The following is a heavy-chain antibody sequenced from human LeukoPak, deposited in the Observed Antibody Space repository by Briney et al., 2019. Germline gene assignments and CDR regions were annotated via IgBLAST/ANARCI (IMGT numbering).Heavy chain of an antibody. CDR1: GFTFSSYA. J-gene: IGHJ4*02. V-gene: IGHV3-64*01. CDR3: ARMADFWSGYPYDY. CDR2: ISSNGGST. Sequence: GGSLRLPCAASGFTFSSYAMHWVRQAPGKGLEYVSAISSNGGSTYYANSVKGRFTISRDNSKNTLYLQMGSLRAEDMAVYYCARMADFWSGYPYDYWGQGTLVTVSS. D-gene: IGHD3-3*01.